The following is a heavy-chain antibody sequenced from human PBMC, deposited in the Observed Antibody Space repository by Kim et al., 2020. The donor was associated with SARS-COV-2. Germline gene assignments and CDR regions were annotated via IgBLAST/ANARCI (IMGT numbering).Heavy chain of an antibody. CDR3: AIGRITIFGVVTEFDY. J-gene: IGHJ4*02. D-gene: IGHD3-3*01. Sequence: SPQSRVTISVDTSKNQFSLKLGSVTAADTAVYYCAIGRITIFGVVTEFDYWGQGTLVTVSS. V-gene: IGHV4-31*02.